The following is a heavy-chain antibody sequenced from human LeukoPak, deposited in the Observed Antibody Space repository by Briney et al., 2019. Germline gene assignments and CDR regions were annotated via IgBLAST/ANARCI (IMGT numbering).Heavy chain of an antibody. Sequence: QAGGSLRLSCAASGFTFSSYWMHWVRQAPGKGLVWVSRINSDGSSTSYADSVKGRFTISRDNAKNTLYLQMNSLRAEDTAVYYCARVTGDWNDAEYFDYWGQGTLVTVSS. J-gene: IGHJ4*02. CDR1: GFTFSSYW. D-gene: IGHD1-1*01. CDR2: INSDGSST. V-gene: IGHV3-74*01. CDR3: ARVTGDWNDAEYFDY.